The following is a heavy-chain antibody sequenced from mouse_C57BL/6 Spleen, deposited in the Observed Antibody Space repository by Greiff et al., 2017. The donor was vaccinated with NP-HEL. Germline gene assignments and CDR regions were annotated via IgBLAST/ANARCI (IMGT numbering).Heavy chain of an antibody. CDR3: ARRSYEAMDY. Sequence: EVQLQQSGAELVKPGASVKLSCTASGFNFTDYYMHWVKQRPEQGLEWIGRIDPEDGETKYDPKFQGKATLTADTSSNTAYLQLSSLTSEDTAVYYCARRSYEAMDYWGQGTSVTVSS. CDR2: IDPEDGET. CDR1: GFNFTDYY. J-gene: IGHJ4*01. D-gene: IGHD1-1*01. V-gene: IGHV14-2*01.